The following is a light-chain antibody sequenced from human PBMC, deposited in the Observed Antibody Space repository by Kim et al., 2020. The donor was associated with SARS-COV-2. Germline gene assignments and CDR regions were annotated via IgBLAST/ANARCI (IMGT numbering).Light chain of an antibody. CDR3: QQYDNWPPLT. Sequence: SPGERVTVSCRASQSISSNLAWYQQKPGQAPRLLIYGASTGATGIPARFSGSGYGTEFTLTISSLQSEDFAVYYCQQYDNWPPLTFGGGTKVDIK. CDR1: QSISSN. CDR2: GAS. V-gene: IGKV3-15*01. J-gene: IGKJ4*01.